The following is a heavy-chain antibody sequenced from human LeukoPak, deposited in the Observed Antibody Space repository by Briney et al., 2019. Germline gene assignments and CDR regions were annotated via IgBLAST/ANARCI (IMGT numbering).Heavy chain of an antibody. D-gene: IGHD6-13*01. CDR3: ARANSSSWNYFDY. J-gene: IGHJ4*02. CDR1: GFIFSDYT. Sequence: GGSLRLSCAVSGFIFSDYTMHWVRQAPGKGLDWVAVISYDGSQKYHADSVKGRFTISRDNSKNTVYLQMNSLRAEDTAVFYCARANSSSWNYFDYWGQGTLVTVSS. V-gene: IGHV3-30*04. CDR2: ISYDGSQK.